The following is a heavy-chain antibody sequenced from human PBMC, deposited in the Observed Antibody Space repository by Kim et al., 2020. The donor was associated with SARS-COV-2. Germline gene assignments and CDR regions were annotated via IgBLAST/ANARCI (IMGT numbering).Heavy chain of an antibody. CDR1: GGSFSGYY. J-gene: IGHJ3*01. CDR3: SLCNRYYDFLIAF. CDR2: INHRGST. D-gene: IGHD3-9*01. V-gene: IGHV4-34*01. Sequence: SETLSLTCAVYGGSFSGYYWSWIRQPPGKGLEWIGEINHRGSTYYTPSLKSLVTISVDTSKNHFSLKLISVTAPATAVSYFSLCNRYYDFLIAF.